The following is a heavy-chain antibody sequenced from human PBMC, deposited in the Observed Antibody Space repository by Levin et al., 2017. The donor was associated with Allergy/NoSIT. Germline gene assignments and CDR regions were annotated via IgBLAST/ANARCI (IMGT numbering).Heavy chain of an antibody. Sequence: GGSLRLSCAASGFTFSSYSMNWVRQAPGKGLEWVSSISSSSSYIYYADSVKGRFTISRDNAKNSLYLQMNSLRAEDTAVYYCARDPIFYSSSTTDYWGQGTLVTVSS. CDR1: GFTFSSYS. J-gene: IGHJ4*02. D-gene: IGHD6-6*01. CDR3: ARDPIFYSSSTTDY. CDR2: ISSSSSYI. V-gene: IGHV3-21*01.